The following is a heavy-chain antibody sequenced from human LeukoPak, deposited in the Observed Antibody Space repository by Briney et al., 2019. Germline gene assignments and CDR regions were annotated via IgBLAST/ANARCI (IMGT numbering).Heavy chain of an antibody. CDR1: GGSISSYY. V-gene: IGHV4-59*12. J-gene: IGHJ4*02. Sequence: SETLSLTCTVSGGSISSYYWSWIRQPPGKGLEWIGYIYYSGSTNYNPSLKSRVTISVDTSKNQFSLKLSSVTAADTAVYYCARTSGSPKAFDYWGQGTLVTVSS. CDR3: ARTSGSPKAFDY. CDR2: IYYSGST. D-gene: IGHD1-26*01.